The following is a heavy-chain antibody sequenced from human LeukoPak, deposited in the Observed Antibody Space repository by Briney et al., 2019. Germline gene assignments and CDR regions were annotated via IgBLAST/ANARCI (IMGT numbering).Heavy chain of an antibody. V-gene: IGHV3-7*03. J-gene: IGHJ4*02. CDR1: GFTFNSDW. D-gene: IGHD3-16*02. CDR3: TRDAFQSGPWTYRFDY. CDR2: IKQDGSEK. Sequence: GGSLKLSCAASGFTFNSDWMTWVRQAPGKGLEWVAHIKQDGSEKYYVDSAKGRFTISRDNAKYSLYLQMNGLRADDTALYYCTRDAFQSGPWTYRFDYWGQGTRVTVSS.